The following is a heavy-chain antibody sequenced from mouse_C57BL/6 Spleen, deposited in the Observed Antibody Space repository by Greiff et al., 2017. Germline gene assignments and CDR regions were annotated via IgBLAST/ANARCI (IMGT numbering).Heavy chain of an antibody. CDR1: GFTFSDYG. D-gene: IGHD4-1*01. J-gene: IGHJ3*01. V-gene: IGHV5-17*01. CDR3: ARPELGGFAY. CDR2: ISSGSSTI. Sequence: EVHLVESGGGLVKPGGSLKLSCAASGFTFSDYGMHWVRQAPEKGLEWVAYISSGSSTIYYADTVKGRFTISRDNAKNTLFLQMTSLRSEDTAMYYCARPELGGFAYWGQGTLVTVSA.